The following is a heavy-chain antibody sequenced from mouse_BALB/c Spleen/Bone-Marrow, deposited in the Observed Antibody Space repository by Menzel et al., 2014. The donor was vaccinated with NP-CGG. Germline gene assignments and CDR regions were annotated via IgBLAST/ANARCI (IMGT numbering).Heavy chain of an antibody. V-gene: IGHV1-80*01. D-gene: IGHD3-3*01. CDR3: ARRGPGFDY. Sequence: VQGVESGAELVRPGSSVKISCKASGHAFSSYWMNWVKQRPGQGLEWIGQIYPGDGDTNYNGKFKGKATLTADKSSSTAYMQLSSLTSEDSAVYFCARRGPGFDYWGQGTTLTVSS. J-gene: IGHJ2*01. CDR1: GHAFSSYW. CDR2: IYPGDGDT.